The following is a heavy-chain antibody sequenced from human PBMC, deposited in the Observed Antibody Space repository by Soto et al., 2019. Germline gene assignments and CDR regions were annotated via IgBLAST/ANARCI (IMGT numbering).Heavy chain of an antibody. CDR1: GFTFSTYG. CDR3: ARLAFAY. Sequence: QVQLAESGGGVVQPGRSLRLSCAAAGFTFSTYGMHWVRQAPGKGLEWVAVTWYDGNNKDYADSVKGRFTISGDNTKNTVYLEMNGLGAEDTAVYYCARLAFAYWGQGTVVTVSS. V-gene: IGHV3-33*01. J-gene: IGHJ4*02. CDR2: TWYDGNNK.